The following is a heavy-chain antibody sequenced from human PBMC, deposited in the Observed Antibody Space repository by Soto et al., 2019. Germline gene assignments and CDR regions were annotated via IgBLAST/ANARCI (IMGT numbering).Heavy chain of an antibody. D-gene: IGHD6-13*01. J-gene: IGHJ4*02. V-gene: IGHV5-10-1*01. CDR1: GYSFTDYW. CDR3: ARHRIAATAPDY. CDR2: IDASDSYT. Sequence: GESLKISCKGSGYSFTDYWITWVRQMPGKGLEWMGRIDASDSYTNYKPSFQGHVTISVDKSISTAYLQWSSLKASDTAMYYYARHRIAATAPDYWGQGTLVTVSS.